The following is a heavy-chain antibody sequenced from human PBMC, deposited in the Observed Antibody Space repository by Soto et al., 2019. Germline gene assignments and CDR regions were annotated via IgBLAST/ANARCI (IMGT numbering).Heavy chain of an antibody. CDR2: IFSNDEK. D-gene: IGHD6-13*01. Sequence: SGPTLVNPPETLTLTCTVSVFSLSNARMGVSWIRQPPGKALEWLAHIFSNDEKSYSTSLKSRLTISKDTSKSQVVLTMTNMDPVDTATYYCARISEAAAGTDYWGQGTLVTVSS. V-gene: IGHV2-26*01. J-gene: IGHJ4*02. CDR3: ARISEAAAGTDY. CDR1: VFSLSNARMG.